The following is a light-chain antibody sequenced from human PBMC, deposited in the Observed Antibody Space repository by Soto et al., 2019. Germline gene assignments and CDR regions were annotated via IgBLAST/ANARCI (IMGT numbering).Light chain of an antibody. V-gene: IGKV1-39*01. Sequence: DIHMTQSPSTLSGSVGYRVTITCLASQTISSWLAWYQQKPGKAPKLLIYAASSLQSGVPSRFSGSGSGTDFTLTISSLQPEDFATYYCQQSYSTPWTFGQGTKVDIK. CDR1: QTISSW. J-gene: IGKJ1*01. CDR3: QQSYSTPWT. CDR2: AAS.